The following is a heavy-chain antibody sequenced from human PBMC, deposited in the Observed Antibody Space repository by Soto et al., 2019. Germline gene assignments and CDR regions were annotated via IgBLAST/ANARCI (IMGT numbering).Heavy chain of an antibody. Sequence: GASVKLSCKASGYTFTRYGISWVRQAPGQGLEWMGWISGYNGDTNYAQKFQDRVSMTIDTSTGTAYMELRSLTSDDTAIYYCARNGKPPYYYYGMDVWGQGTKVTVSS. J-gene: IGHJ6*02. CDR3: ARNGKPPYYYYGMDV. D-gene: IGHD2-8*01. V-gene: IGHV1-18*01. CDR2: ISGYNGDT. CDR1: GYTFTRYG.